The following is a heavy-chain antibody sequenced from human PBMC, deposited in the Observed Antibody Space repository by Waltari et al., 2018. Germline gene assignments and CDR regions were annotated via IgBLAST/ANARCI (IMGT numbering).Heavy chain of an antibody. Sequence: QMQVVESGGGVVQPGGSLRLSCVASGYNFQKHGIHWVRQAPGKGLEWVAVVWFNEYQKYYIDSVNGRFTFSIDTSKNTATLQMDSLRVEDTAVYFCAKDIRSGSMDVWGQGTTVTVSS. CDR1: GYNFQKHG. CDR3: AKDIRSGSMDV. V-gene: IGHV3-33*06. CDR2: VWFNEYQK. J-gene: IGHJ6*02. D-gene: IGHD3-10*01.